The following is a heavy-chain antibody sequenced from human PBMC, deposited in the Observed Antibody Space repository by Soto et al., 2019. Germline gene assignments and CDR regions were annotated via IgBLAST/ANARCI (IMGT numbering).Heavy chain of an antibody. V-gene: IGHV3-23*01. CDR3: AKDSGWRYYFDY. CDR2: ISGSGGST. Sequence: PGGSLRLSCAASGFTFSSYAMSWVLQAPGKGLEWVSGISGSGGSTYYADSVKGRFTISRDNSKNTLYLQMNSLRAEDTAVYYCAKDSGWRYYFDYWGQGTLVTVSS. J-gene: IGHJ4*02. CDR1: GFTFSSYA. D-gene: IGHD6-19*01.